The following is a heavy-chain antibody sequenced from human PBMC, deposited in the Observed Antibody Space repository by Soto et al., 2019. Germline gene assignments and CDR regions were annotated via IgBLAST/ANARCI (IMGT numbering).Heavy chain of an antibody. J-gene: IGHJ6*02. CDR2: INGSGGST. Sequence: PGGSLRLSCAASGFTFSSYAMSWVRQAPGKGLEWVSAINGSGGSTYYADSVKGRFTISRDNSKNTLYLQMNSLRAEDTAVYYCAKELGGFYYDSGVYSSYYGMDVWGQGTRVTVSS. D-gene: IGHD3-22*01. CDR3: AKELGGFYYDSGVYSSYYGMDV. CDR1: GFTFSSYA. V-gene: IGHV3-23*01.